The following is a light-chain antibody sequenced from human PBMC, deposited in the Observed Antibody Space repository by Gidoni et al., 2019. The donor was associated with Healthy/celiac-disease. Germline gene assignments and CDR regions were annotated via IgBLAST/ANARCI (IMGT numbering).Light chain of an antibody. J-gene: IGLJ1*01. V-gene: IGLV1-40*01. Sequence: QSVLTQPPSVSGAPGPRFTISCTGSSSNIGAGYDVHWYQQLPGTAPKLLIYGNSNRPSGVPDRFSGSKSGTSASLAITGLQAEDEADYYCQSYDSSLSGVFGTGTKVTVL. CDR3: QSYDSSLSGV. CDR2: GNS. CDR1: SSNIGAGYD.